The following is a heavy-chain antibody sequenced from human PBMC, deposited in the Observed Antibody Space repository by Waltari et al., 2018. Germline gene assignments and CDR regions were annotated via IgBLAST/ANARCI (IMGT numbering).Heavy chain of an antibody. D-gene: IGHD3-10*01. CDR2: IRQDGVAK. J-gene: IGHJ3*01. V-gene: IGHV3-7*01. Sequence: EVQLVESGGGLVQPGGSLRLSCVTSGFKFSDFWINWVRQAPGRWVGCVANIRQDGVAKNYLDSVKGRFTVSRDNAENSLFLKLNSLTAEDTALYYCARDVPNSGRGGFDFWGHGTMVTVSS. CDR3: ARDVPNSGRGGFDF. CDR1: GFKFSDFW.